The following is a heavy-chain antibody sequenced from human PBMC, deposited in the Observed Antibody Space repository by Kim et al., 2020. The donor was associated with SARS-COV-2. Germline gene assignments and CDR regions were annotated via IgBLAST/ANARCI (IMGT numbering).Heavy chain of an antibody. D-gene: IGHD6-19*01. Sequence: GGSLRLSCAASGFIFQNNNMNWFRQAPGKGLEWISYISSSSSTVYYADSVKGRFTTSRDNANNLLFLQRDSLRTEDTAVSYCAREATGWAIDYWGQGTLFTVPS. CDR1: GFIFQNNN. J-gene: IGHJ4*02. CDR3: AREATGWAIDY. V-gene: IGHV3-48*04. CDR2: ISSSSSTV.